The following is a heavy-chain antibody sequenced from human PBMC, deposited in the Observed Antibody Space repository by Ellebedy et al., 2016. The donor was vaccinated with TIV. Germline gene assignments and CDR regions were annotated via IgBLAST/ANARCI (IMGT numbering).Heavy chain of an antibody. CDR3: ARATAGFDY. CDR2: IGAAGDT. V-gene: IGHV3-13*01. J-gene: IGHJ4*02. Sequence: GESLKISCAASGFTFSSYDMHWVRQGSGNGLEWVSSIGAAGDTYYAGFVKGRVAISRENAKNSLNLQLNNVRVGDTAVYYCARATAGFDYWGQGTLVTVSS. CDR1: GFTFSSYD. D-gene: IGHD1-14*01.